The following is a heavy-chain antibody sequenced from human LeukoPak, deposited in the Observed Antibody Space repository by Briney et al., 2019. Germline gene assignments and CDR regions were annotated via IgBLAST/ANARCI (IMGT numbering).Heavy chain of an antibody. CDR1: GFTVSTNQ. D-gene: IGHD3-16*01. Sequence: GGSLRLSCAASGFTVSTNQMSWVRQAPGKGLEWVSSIYSDGSTFHADSVKGRFTISRDNSKNTVYLQMNSLRDEDTAVYYCAFGPTWTGPFQHWGPGTLVTVSS. CDR3: AFGPTWTGPFQH. V-gene: IGHV3-53*01. CDR2: IYSDGST. J-gene: IGHJ1*01.